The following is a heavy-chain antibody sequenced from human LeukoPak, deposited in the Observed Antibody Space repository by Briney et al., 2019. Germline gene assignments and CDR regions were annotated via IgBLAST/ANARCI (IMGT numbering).Heavy chain of an antibody. Sequence: GRSLRLSCAASGFTFSSYAIHWVRQAPGKGLEWVAVISYDGSNKYYADSVKGRFTISRDNSKNPLYLQMNSLRAEDTAVYYCARGLGVPAAIFSDFDYWGQGTLVTVSS. CDR1: GFTFSSYA. CDR2: ISYDGSNK. D-gene: IGHD2-2*01. J-gene: IGHJ4*02. CDR3: ARGLGVPAAIFSDFDY. V-gene: IGHV3-30-3*01.